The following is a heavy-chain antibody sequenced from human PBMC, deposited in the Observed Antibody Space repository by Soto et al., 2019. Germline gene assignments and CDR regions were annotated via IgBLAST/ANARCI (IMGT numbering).Heavy chain of an antibody. J-gene: IGHJ4*02. CDR2: IYHSGSA. CDR3: ARYNAASGTYYFDY. D-gene: IGHD6-13*01. V-gene: IGHV4-4*02. CDR1: GDSVSSRFW. Sequence: SETLSLTCAVSGDSVSSRFWWSWVRQSPGKGLEWIGEIYHSGSANYNPSLKSRVTMSVDNSKNQFSLKLSSVTAADTAVYYCARYNAASGTYYFDYWGQGTLVTVSS.